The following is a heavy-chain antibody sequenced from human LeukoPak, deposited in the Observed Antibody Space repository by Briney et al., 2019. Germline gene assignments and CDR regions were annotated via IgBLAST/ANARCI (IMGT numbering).Heavy chain of an antibody. J-gene: IGHJ6*02. D-gene: IGHD6-19*01. V-gene: IGHV3-23*01. CDR3: AKDSSGWYGYYYYYGMDV. CDR1: GFTFSSYA. Sequence: GGSLRLSCAASGFTFSSYAMSWVRQAPGKGLEWVSAISGSGGSTYYADSVKGRFTISRDSSKNTLYLQMNSLRAEDTAVYYCAKDSSGWYGYYYYYGMDVWGQGTTVTVSS. CDR2: ISGSGGST.